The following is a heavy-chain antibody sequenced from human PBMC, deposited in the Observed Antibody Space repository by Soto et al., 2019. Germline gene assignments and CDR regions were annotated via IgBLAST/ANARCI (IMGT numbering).Heavy chain of an antibody. D-gene: IGHD5-12*01. CDR2: IYYSGST. CDR1: GGSISSYY. Sequence: SETLSLTCTVSGGSISSYYWSWIRQPPGKGLEWIGYIYYSGSTNYNPSIKSRVTISVDTSKNQFSLKLSSVTAADTAVYYCARVRGGYDFSLFDYWGQGTLVTVSS. J-gene: IGHJ4*02. V-gene: IGHV4-59*01. CDR3: ARVRGGYDFSLFDY.